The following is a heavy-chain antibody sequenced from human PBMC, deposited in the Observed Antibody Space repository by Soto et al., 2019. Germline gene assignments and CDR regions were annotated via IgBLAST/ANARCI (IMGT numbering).Heavy chain of an antibody. J-gene: IGHJ6*02. CDR3: ARHVPPGWFSRSSTYGMDV. V-gene: IGHV5-10-1*01. CDR2: IDPSDSYT. D-gene: IGHD2-15*01. Sequence: GESLKISCKGSGYSFTSYWISWVRQMPGKGLEWMGRIDPSDSYTNYSPSFQGHVTISADKSISTAYLQWSSLKASDTAMYYCARHVPPGWFSRSSTYGMDVWGQGTTVTVSS. CDR1: GYSFTSYW.